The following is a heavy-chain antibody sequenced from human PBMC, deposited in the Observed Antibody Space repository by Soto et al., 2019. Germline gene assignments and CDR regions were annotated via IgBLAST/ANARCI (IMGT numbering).Heavy chain of an antibody. J-gene: IGHJ4*01. CDR3: ARVQWEIFLGLDY. CDR2: ISYDGSNK. D-gene: IGHD1-26*01. V-gene: IGHV3-30-3*01. Sequence: PGGSLRLSCAASGFTFSSYAMHWVRQAPGKGLEWVAVISYDGSNKYYADSVKGRFTISRDNSKNTLYLQMNSLRAEDTAVYYCARVQWEIFLGLDYWGHGTLVTDSS. CDR1: GFTFSSYA.